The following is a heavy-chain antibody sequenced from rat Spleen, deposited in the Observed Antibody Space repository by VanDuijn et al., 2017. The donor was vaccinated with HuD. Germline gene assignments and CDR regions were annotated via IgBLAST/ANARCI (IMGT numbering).Heavy chain of an antibody. J-gene: IGHJ2*01. Sequence: EVQLVESGGGLVQPGRSLKLSCVASGFTFNHYWMTWIRQAPGKGLEWVACISDTGGSTYYRDPVKGRFTISRDNAKSTLYLQMDSLRSEDTATYYCTKNWDYWGQGVMVTVSS. CDR2: ISDTGGST. V-gene: IGHV5-31*01. CDR3: TKNWDY. CDR1: GFTFNHYW. D-gene: IGHD5-1*01.